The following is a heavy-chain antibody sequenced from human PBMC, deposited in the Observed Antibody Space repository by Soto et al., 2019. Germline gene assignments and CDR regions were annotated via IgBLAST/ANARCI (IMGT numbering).Heavy chain of an antibody. V-gene: IGHV3-15*01. CDR1: GFTFSSAW. CDR2: IKSKTDGGTT. J-gene: IGHJ3*02. D-gene: IGHD6-19*01. Sequence: EVQLVESGGGLVKPGGSLRLSCAASGFTFSSAWMSWVRQGSGKGLEWLGHIKSKTDGGTTYYAAPVKGRFTISGDDSKNTLYLQMNSLKTEDTAVYYCTSGYSSGWAGIDIWGQGTLVTVSS. CDR3: TSGYSSGWAGIDI.